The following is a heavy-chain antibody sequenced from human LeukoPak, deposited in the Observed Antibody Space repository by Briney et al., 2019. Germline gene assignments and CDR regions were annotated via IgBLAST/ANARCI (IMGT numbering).Heavy chain of an antibody. D-gene: IGHD6-19*01. CDR3: ARVAVSGPTGWFDP. Sequence: LAGGSLRLSCAASGFTFSSYAMSWVRQAPGKGLEWVSAISSSGGSTYYADSVKGRFTISRDNTDNVVYLQMNSLRAEDTAVYYCARVAVSGPTGWFDPWGQGTLVTVSS. CDR1: GFTFSSYA. J-gene: IGHJ5*02. V-gene: IGHV3-23*01. CDR2: ISSSGGST.